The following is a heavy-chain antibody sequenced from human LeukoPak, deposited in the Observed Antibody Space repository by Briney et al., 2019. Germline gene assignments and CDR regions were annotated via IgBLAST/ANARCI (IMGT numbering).Heavy chain of an antibody. D-gene: IGHD1-14*01. Sequence: GASVKVSCKASGGTFSGYAISWVRQAPGQGLEWMGGIIPIFGTANYAQKFQGRVTITADESTSTAYMELSSLRSEDTAVYYCARHRNIVVVVRYYFDYWGQGTLVTVSS. CDR2: IIPIFGTA. CDR1: GGTFSGYA. V-gene: IGHV1-69*13. CDR3: ARHRNIVVVVRYYFDY. J-gene: IGHJ4*02.